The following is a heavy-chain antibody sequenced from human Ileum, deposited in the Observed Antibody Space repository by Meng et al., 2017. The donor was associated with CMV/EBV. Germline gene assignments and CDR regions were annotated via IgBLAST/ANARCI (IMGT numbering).Heavy chain of an antibody. V-gene: IGHV3-7*01. Sequence: GESLKISCVASGFIFSDDWMSWVRQAPGKGLEWVANIKEDGTEKYYVDSVKGRFSTSRDNAKNSLYLQMNSLRVEDTAVYYCARIRFLEGFLHHWYFALWGRGTLVTVSS. CDR1: GFIFSDDW. J-gene: IGHJ2*01. CDR2: IKEDGTEK. D-gene: IGHD3-3*01. CDR3: ARIRFLEGFLHHWYFAL.